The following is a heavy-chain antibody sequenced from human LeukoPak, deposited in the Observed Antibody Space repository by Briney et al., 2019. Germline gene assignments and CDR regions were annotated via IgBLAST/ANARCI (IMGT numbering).Heavy chain of an antibody. CDR2: INHSGST. Sequence: PSETLSLTCAVYGGSFSGYYWSWIRQPPGKGLEWIGEINHSGSTNYNPSLKSRVTISVDTSKNQFSLKLTSVTAADTAVYYCASRSNYGPGSHYNVGALDYWGQGILVIVSS. D-gene: IGHD3-10*01. CDR3: ASRSNYGPGSHYNVGALDY. CDR1: GGSFSGYY. V-gene: IGHV4-34*01. J-gene: IGHJ4*02.